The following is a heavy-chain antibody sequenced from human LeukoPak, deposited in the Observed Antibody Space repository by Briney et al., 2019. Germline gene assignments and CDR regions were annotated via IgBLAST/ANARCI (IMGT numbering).Heavy chain of an antibody. V-gene: IGHV3-30*18. J-gene: IGHJ6*02. CDR3: AKGDIVVVPAVLDYYYGMDV. CDR1: GFTFDDYA. D-gene: IGHD2-2*01. Sequence: GRSLRLSCAASGFTFDDYAMHWVRQAPGKGLEWVAVISYDGSNKYYADSVKGRFTISRDNSKNTLYLQMNSLRAEDTAVYYCAKGDIVVVPAVLDYYYGMDVWGQGTTVTVSS. CDR2: ISYDGSNK.